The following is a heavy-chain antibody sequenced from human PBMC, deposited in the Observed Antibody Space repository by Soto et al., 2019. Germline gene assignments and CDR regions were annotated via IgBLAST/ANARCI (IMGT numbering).Heavy chain of an antibody. D-gene: IGHD3-22*01. Sequence: PSETLSLTCAVSGGSISSSNLWSWVRQPPGKGLEWIGEIYHSGSTNYNPSLKSRVTISVDKSKNQFSLKLSSVTAADTAVYYCASKNYYDSSGKRILGLVRGPRNWYFDLWGRGTLVTSPQ. CDR3: ASKNYYDSSGKRILGLVRGPRNWYFDL. CDR1: GGSISSSNL. CDR2: IYHSGST. V-gene: IGHV4-4*02. J-gene: IGHJ2*01.